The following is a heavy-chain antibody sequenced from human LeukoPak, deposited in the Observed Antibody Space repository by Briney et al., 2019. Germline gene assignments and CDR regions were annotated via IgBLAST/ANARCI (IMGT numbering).Heavy chain of an antibody. CDR2: IYPGDSDT. Sequence: GESLKISCKGSGYSFTSYWIGWVRQMPGKGLEWMGIIYPGDSDTRYSPSFQGQVTISADKSISTAYLQWSSLKASDTAMYYCARHRGGSGSYYSVFVYWGQGTLVTVSS. J-gene: IGHJ4*02. CDR3: ARHRGGSGSYYSVFVY. CDR1: GYSFTSYW. V-gene: IGHV5-51*01. D-gene: IGHD3-10*01.